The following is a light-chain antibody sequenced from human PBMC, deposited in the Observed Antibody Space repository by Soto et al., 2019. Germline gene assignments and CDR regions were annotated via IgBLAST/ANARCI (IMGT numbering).Light chain of an antibody. J-gene: IGKJ4*01. CDR3: QQANSYPRT. Sequence: DIQMTQSPSSVSASVGGRVTITCRASQGISSWLAWYQQKPGKAPNLLIHTASSLQSGVPSRFSGSGSGTDFTRAISSLQPEEFATDYCQQANSYPRTFGGGTKVEIK. CDR1: QGISSW. CDR2: TAS. V-gene: IGKV1-12*01.